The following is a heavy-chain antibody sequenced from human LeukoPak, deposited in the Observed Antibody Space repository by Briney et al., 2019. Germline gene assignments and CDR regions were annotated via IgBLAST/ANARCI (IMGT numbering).Heavy chain of an antibody. CDR1: GFTFSSYG. CDR2: IRYDGSNK. Sequence: YPGRSLRLSCAASGFTFSSYGMHWVRQAPGKGLEWVAFIRYDGSNKYYADSVKGRFTISRDNSKNTLYLQMNSLRAEDTAVYYCAKDLGEYFDWLLRRYYYYGMDVWGQGTTVTVSS. CDR3: AKDLGEYFDWLLRRYYYYGMDV. V-gene: IGHV3-30*02. D-gene: IGHD3-9*01. J-gene: IGHJ6*02.